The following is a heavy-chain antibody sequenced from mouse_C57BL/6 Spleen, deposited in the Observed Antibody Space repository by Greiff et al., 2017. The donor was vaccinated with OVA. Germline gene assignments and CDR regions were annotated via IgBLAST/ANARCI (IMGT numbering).Heavy chain of an antibody. J-gene: IGHJ4*01. CDR2: IDPSDSYT. Sequence: QVQLKQPGAELVMPGASVKLSCKASGYTFTSYWMHWVKQRPGQGLEWIGEIDPSDSYTNYNQKFKGKSTLTVDKSSSTAYMQLSSLTSEDSAVYYCARYGNYVYAMDYWGQGTSVTVSS. V-gene: IGHV1-69*01. CDR1: GYTFTSYW. CDR3: ARYGNYVYAMDY. D-gene: IGHD2-1*01.